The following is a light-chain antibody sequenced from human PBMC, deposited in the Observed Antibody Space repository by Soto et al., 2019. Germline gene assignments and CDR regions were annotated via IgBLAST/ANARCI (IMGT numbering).Light chain of an antibody. CDR1: QRISNW. V-gene: IGKV1-5*03. CDR3: QQYNFYCR. J-gene: IGKJ1*01. CDR2: KAA. Sequence: DIQMTQSPSTLSASVGDRVTITCRASQRISNWLAWYQQKPGKAPKLLIYKAASVESGVPSRFSGSGSGTEFTLTISSLQPDDFATDYCQQYNFYCRFGQGNKVEI.